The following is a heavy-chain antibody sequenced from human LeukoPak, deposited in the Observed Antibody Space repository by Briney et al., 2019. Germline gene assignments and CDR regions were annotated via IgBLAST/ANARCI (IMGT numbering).Heavy chain of an antibody. J-gene: IGHJ3*02. CDR2: IYYSGST. Sequence: SETLSLTCTVSGGSISSYYWSWSRQPPGKGLEWIGDIYYSGSTNYNPSLKSRVTISVDTSKNQFSLKLSSVTAADTAVYYCARVPNYYDSSGYYYSDPAFDIWGQGTMVTVSS. D-gene: IGHD3-22*01. CDR1: GGSISSYY. CDR3: ARVPNYYDSSGYYYSDPAFDI. V-gene: IGHV4-59*01.